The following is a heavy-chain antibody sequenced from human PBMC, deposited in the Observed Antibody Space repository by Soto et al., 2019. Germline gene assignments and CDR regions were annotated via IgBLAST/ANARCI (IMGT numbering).Heavy chain of an antibody. CDR1: GYIFTNYY. V-gene: IGHV1-46*01. D-gene: IGHD2-21*01. CDR2: INPNGGST. J-gene: IGHJ4*02. Sequence: QVRLVQSGAEVKKPGASVKVSCKASGYIFTNYYIHWVLQAPGQGLECMAIINPNGGSTNCAQEFQGRITLTRDTSTSTVYIDLSSLTSEDTAVYYCARGLYSGDKWGQGTLVTVSS. CDR3: ARGLYSGDK.